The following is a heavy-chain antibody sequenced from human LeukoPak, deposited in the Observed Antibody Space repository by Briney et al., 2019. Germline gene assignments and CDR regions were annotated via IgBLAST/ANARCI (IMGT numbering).Heavy chain of an antibody. J-gene: IGHJ4*02. CDR2: ISGSGGST. Sequence: GGSLRLSCAAYGFTFSRYAMSWVSQAQGKGMEWVSAISGSGGSTYYADSVKGGLTISRDNSKNTLYLQMNSLRAEDTAVYYCAKVLRVSSGWPYYFDYWGQGTLVTVSS. V-gene: IGHV3-23*01. CDR1: GFTFSRYA. D-gene: IGHD6-19*01. CDR3: AKVLRVSSGWPYYFDY.